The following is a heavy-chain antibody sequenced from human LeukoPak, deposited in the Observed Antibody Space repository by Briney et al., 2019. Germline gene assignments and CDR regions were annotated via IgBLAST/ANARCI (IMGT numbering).Heavy chain of an antibody. D-gene: IGHD6-13*01. Sequence: GGSLRLSCAASGFTFSSYSMNWVCQAPGKGLEWVSSISSSSSYIYYADSVKGRFTISRDNAKNSLYLQMNSLRAEDTAVYYCARDVAYSSSWYVKPFDYWGQGTLVTVSS. CDR2: ISSSSSYI. CDR3: ARDVAYSSSWYVKPFDY. J-gene: IGHJ4*02. CDR1: GFTFSSYS. V-gene: IGHV3-21*01.